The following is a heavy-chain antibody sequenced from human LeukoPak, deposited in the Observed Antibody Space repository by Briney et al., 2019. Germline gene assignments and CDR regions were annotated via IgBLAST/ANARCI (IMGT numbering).Heavy chain of an antibody. CDR3: AKGPYYYDSSGYTLRD. V-gene: IGHV3-23*01. CDR2: ISGSGGST. J-gene: IGHJ4*02. CDR1: GFTFSSYA. Sequence: PGGSLRLSCAASGFTFSSYAMTWVRQAPGKGLEWVSVISGSGGSTYYADSVKGRFTISRDNSKNTLYLQMNSLRAEDTAVYYCAKGPYYYDSSGYTLRDWGQGTLVTVSS. D-gene: IGHD3-22*01.